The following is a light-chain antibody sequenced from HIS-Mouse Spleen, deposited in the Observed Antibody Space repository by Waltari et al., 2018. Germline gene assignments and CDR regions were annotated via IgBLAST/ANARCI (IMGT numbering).Light chain of an antibody. CDR3: QQRSNWLLT. CDR1: QSVSSY. CDR2: DAS. J-gene: IGKJ4*01. Sequence: EIVLTQSPATLSLSPGERATRSCRASQSVSSYLAWYQQKPGQAPRLLIYDASNRATGIPARFRGSGSGTDFTLTISSLEPEDFAVYYCQQRSNWLLTFGGGTKVEIK. V-gene: IGKV3-11*01.